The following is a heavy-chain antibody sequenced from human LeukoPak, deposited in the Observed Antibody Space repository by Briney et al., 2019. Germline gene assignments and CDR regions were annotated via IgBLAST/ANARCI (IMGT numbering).Heavy chain of an antibody. CDR3: AKDSSLVGAFDY. CDR1: GFTSSSYA. D-gene: IGHD1-26*01. CDR2: ISGSGGST. Sequence: GGSLRLSCAASGFTSSSYAMSWVRQAPGKGLEWVSAISGSGGSTYYADSVKGRFTISRDNSKNTLYLQMNSLRAEDTAVYYCAKDSSLVGAFDYWGQGTLVTVSS. V-gene: IGHV3-23*01. J-gene: IGHJ4*02.